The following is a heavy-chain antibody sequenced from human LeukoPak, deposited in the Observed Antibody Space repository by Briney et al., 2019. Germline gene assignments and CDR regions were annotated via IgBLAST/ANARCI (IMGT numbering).Heavy chain of an antibody. J-gene: IGHJ4*02. Sequence: GGSLRLSCAASGFTFSSYSMNWVRQAPGKGLEWVANIKQDGSAKYYVDSVKGRFTISRDNAKNSLYLQMNSLRAEDTGVYYCAGEGVVGATANHYDYWGQGSLVTVSS. CDR3: AGEGVVGATANHYDY. CDR2: IKQDGSAK. D-gene: IGHD1-26*01. V-gene: IGHV3-7*01. CDR1: GFTFSSYS.